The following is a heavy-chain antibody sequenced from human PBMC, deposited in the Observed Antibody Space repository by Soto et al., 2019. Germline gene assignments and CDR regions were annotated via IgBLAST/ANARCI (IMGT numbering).Heavy chain of an antibody. V-gene: IGHV1-18*01. CDR1: GYTFTSYG. CDR3: AREEYQLPRDD. Sequence: ASVKVSCKASGYTFTSYGISWVRQAPGQGLEWIGWISAYNGNTNYAQKLHGSVTMTTDTSTSTAYMELRSLISDDTAVYYCAREEYQLPRDDWGQETLVTVSS. CDR2: ISAYNGNT. J-gene: IGHJ4*02. D-gene: IGHD2-2*01.